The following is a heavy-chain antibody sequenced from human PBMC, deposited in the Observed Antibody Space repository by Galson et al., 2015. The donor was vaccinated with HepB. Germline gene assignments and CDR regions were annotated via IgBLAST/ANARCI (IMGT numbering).Heavy chain of an antibody. D-gene: IGHD3-22*01. CDR2: IYSGGST. CDR1: GFTFSSYA. V-gene: IGHV3-66*01. J-gene: IGHJ3*02. Sequence: SLRLSCAASGFTFSSYAMSWVRQAPGKGLEWVSVIYSGGSTYYADSVKGRFTISRDNSKNTLYLQMNSLRAEDTAVYYCARARYYYDSSGYSDAFDIWGQGTMVTVSS. CDR3: ARARYYYDSSGYSDAFDI.